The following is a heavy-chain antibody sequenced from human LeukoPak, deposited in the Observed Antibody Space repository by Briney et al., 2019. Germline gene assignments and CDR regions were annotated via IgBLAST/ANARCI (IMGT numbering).Heavy chain of an antibody. CDR1: GFTFSSYA. CDR2: ISYDGSNK. D-gene: IGHD1-26*01. V-gene: IGHV3-30*04. Sequence: GRSLRLSCAASGFTFSSYAMHWVRQAPGKGLEWVAVISYDGSNKYYADSVKGRSTISRDNSKNTLYLQMNSLRAEDTAVYYCAKAQALQWELPYYFDYWGQGTLVTVSS. CDR3: AKAQALQWELPYYFDY. J-gene: IGHJ4*02.